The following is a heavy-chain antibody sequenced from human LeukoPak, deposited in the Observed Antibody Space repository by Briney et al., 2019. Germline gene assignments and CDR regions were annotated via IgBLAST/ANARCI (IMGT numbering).Heavy chain of an antibody. J-gene: IGHJ3*02. D-gene: IGHD6-13*01. V-gene: IGHV4-31*03. CDR3: SRGSAVDALHI. CDR2: IYYSGST. Sequence: SQTLSLTCTVSGDSISNGGYYWSWLRQRPGEGLEWIGYIYYSGSTYYNPSLKSRVTISVDTSKNHFSLKLTSVTAADTAVYYCSRGSAVDALHIWGQGTMVTVSS. CDR1: GDSISNGGYY.